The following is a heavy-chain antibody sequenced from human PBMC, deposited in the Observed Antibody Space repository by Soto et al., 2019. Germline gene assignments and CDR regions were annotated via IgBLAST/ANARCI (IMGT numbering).Heavy chain of an antibody. CDR2: IIPIPGTA. CDR1: GGTFGSYA. D-gene: IGHD2-2*01. Sequence: QVQLVQSGAEVKKPGSSVKVSCKASGGTFGSYAISWVRQAPGQGLEWRGGIIPIPGTANYAQKFQGRVTIAADESTSTAYMELSSLRSEDTAVYYCARSQGSSTSLEIYYYYYYGMDVWGQGTTVTVSS. CDR3: ARSQGSSTSLEIYYYYYYGMDV. V-gene: IGHV1-69*01. J-gene: IGHJ6*02.